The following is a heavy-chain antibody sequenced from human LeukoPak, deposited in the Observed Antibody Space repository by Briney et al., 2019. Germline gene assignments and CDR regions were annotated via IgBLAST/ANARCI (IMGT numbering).Heavy chain of an antibody. Sequence: PSQTLSLTCTVSGGSISSGGYYWSWIRQHPGKGLEWIGYIYYSGSTYYNPSLKSRVTISVDTSKNQFSLKLSSVTAADTAVYYCARGPSSFGGVIVAPSYYGMDVWGQGTTVTVSS. CDR2: IYYSGST. CDR3: ARGPSSFGGVIVAPSYYGMDV. V-gene: IGHV4-31*03. D-gene: IGHD3-16*02. J-gene: IGHJ6*02. CDR1: GGSISSGGYY.